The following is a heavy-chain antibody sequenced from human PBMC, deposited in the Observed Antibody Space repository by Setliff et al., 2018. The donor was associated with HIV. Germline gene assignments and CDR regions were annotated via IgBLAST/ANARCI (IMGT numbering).Heavy chain of an antibody. CDR3: ANDEVGFPRITFIKVIVRM. V-gene: IGHV3-66*02. J-gene: IGHJ6*04. CDR1: GFTVSSNY. D-gene: IGHD3-10*01. Sequence: LRLSCAASGFTVSSNYMNWVRQAPGKGLEWVSIIYSGSTTYYADSVKGRFTISRDNSKDTLYLQMDSLRVEDTAVYYCANDEVGFPRITFIKVIVRMWGEGTTVTVSS. CDR2: IYSGSTT.